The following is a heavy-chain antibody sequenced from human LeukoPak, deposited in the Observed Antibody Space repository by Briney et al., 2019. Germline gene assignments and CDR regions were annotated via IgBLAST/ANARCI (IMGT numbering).Heavy chain of an antibody. Sequence: PGGSLRLSCAASGFTFSSSAMSWVRQAPGKGLEWVSTISGSGSGSSTYYADSVKGRFTISRDNSKNSLSLQMNSLRAEDTAVYYCARSGYNYGYKFDYWGQGTLVTVSS. V-gene: IGHV3-23*01. J-gene: IGHJ4*02. CDR1: GFTFSSSA. D-gene: IGHD5-18*01. CDR2: ISGSGSGSST. CDR3: ARSGYNYGYKFDY.